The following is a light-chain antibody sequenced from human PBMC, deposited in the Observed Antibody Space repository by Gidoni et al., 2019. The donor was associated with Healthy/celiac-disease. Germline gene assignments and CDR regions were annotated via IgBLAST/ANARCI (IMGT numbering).Light chain of an antibody. J-gene: IGLJ2*01. CDR2: GNS. V-gene: IGLV1-40*01. CDR1: SSNIGAGYD. Sequence: QSVLTPPPSVSVAPGQRVTISCTGSSSNIGAGYDVHWYQQLPGTAPKLLIYGNSNRPSGVPDRFSGSKSGTSASLAITGLQAEDEADDYCQSYDSSLSVVFGGGTKLTVL. CDR3: QSYDSSLSVV.